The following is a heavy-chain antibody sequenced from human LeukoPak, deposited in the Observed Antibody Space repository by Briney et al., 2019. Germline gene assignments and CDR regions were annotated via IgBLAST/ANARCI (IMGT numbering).Heavy chain of an antibody. V-gene: IGHV3-30*18. Sequence: GGSLRLSCAASGFTFSSYGMHWVRQAPGKGLEWVAVISYYGSNKYYADSVKGRFTISRDNSKNTLYLQMNSLRAEDTAVYYCAKTLSSWYGDDAFDIWGQGTMVTVSS. CDR1: GFTFSSYG. CDR3: AKTLSSWYGDDAFDI. J-gene: IGHJ3*02. D-gene: IGHD6-13*01. CDR2: ISYYGSNK.